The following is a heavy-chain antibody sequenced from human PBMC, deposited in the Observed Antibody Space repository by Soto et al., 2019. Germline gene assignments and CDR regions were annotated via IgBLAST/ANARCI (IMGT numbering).Heavy chain of an antibody. D-gene: IGHD3-22*01. CDR1: GITVSNNY. J-gene: IGHJ4*02. V-gene: IGHV3-66*02. Sequence: GGSLRLSCAASGITVSNNYMSWFRQAPGKGLEWVSAISPAGDTYYVDSVKGRFTISRDNSKNTLYLQMNSLRAEDTAVYYCARDSYYYDSSGYYTFDHWGQGTLVTVSS. CDR3: ARDSYYYDSSGYYTFDH. CDR2: ISPAGDT.